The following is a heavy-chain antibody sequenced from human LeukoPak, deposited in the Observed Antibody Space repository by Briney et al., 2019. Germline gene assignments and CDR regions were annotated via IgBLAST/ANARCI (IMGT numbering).Heavy chain of an antibody. D-gene: IGHD2-15*01. CDR3: AHRHRGVASDI. J-gene: IGHJ3*02. CDR1: GFSFSSGGVG. CDR2: IYENDEK. V-gene: IGHV2-5*01. Sequence: SGPTLVNPTQTLTLTCTFSGFSFSSGGVGVGWIRQPPGGAPEWLGVIYENDEKLYSSSLQNRLSITKDTSKNRVVLTMANMAPVDTATYYCAHRHRGVASDIWGQGTMVTVSS.